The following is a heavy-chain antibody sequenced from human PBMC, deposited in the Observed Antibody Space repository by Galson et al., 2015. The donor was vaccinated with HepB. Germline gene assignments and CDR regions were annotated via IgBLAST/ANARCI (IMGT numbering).Heavy chain of an antibody. CDR2: ISSSCSTTI. CDR3: ARERGSIFSQLYYFDY. V-gene: IGHV3-48*04. J-gene: IGHJ4*02. Sequence: SLRLSCAASGFTFNGYSMNWVRQAPGKGLEWLSYISSSCSTTIYYADSVKGRFTISRDNAKSSLYLQMNSLRAEDTAVYYCARERGSIFSQLYYFDYWGQGALVTVSS. D-gene: IGHD3-16*01. CDR1: GFTFNGYS.